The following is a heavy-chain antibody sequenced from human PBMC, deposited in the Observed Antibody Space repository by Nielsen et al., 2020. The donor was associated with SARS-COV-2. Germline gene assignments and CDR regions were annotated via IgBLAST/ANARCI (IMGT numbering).Heavy chain of an antibody. CDR1: GGSFSGYY. CDR3: ARDRWQQLVPTY. D-gene: IGHD6-13*01. CDR2: IFNTGST. V-gene: IGHV4-59*13. Sequence: SKTLSLTCAVYGGSFSGYYWSWIRQPPGKGLEWIGHIFNTGSTSYNPSLRSRVTILVDTSKNHFSLKLTSVTAADTAVYYCARDRWQQLVPTYWGQGTLVTVSS. J-gene: IGHJ4*02.